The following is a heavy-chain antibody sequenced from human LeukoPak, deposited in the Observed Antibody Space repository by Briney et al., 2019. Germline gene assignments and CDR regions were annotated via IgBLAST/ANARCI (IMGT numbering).Heavy chain of an antibody. CDR3: AREKAGSFGFDY. Sequence: ASVKVSCKASGYTFTGYYMHWVRQAPGQGLEWMGWINPNSGGTNYAQKFQGRVTMTRDTSISTAYMELSRLRSDDTAVYYCAREKAGSFGFDYWGQGTLVTVSS. CDR1: GYTFTGYY. V-gene: IGHV1-2*02. D-gene: IGHD6-19*01. CDR2: INPNSGGT. J-gene: IGHJ4*02.